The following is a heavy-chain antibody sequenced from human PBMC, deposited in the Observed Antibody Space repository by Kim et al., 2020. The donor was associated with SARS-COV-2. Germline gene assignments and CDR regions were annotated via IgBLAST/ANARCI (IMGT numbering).Heavy chain of an antibody. D-gene: IGHD2-2*01. V-gene: IGHV7-4-1*02. CDR1: GYTFTSYA. CDR3: ARDTSWKVGGESRSWFDY. J-gene: IGHJ5*01. Sequence: ASVKVSCKASGYTFTSYAMNWVRQAPGQGLEWMGWINTNTGNPAYAQGFTGRFIFSLDTSVSTAYLQISSLKAEDTAVYYCARDTSWKVGGESRSWFDYWGQGTLVTVSS. CDR2: INTNTGNP.